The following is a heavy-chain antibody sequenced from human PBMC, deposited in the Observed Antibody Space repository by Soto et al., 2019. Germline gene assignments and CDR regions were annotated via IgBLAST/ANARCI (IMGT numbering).Heavy chain of an antibody. V-gene: IGHV3-43*01. J-gene: IGHJ4*02. Sequence: EVQLVESGGVVVQPGGSLRLSCAASGFTFDDYTMHWVRQAPGKGLEWVSLISWDGGSTYYADSVKGRFTISRDNSKNSLYLQRNSLRTDDTALYYCASGYRYYYDSNGNFDYWGQGTLVTVSS. CDR2: ISWDGGST. D-gene: IGHD3-22*01. CDR1: GFTFDDYT. CDR3: ASGYRYYYDSNGNFDY.